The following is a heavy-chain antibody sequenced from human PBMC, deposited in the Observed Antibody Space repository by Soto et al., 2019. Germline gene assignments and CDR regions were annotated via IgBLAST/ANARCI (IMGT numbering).Heavy chain of an antibody. V-gene: IGHV3-21*01. CDR3: ARVYYDFWSGYQYDAFDI. CDR1: GFTFSSYS. J-gene: IGHJ3*02. Sequence: EVQLVESGGGLVKPGGSLRLSCAASGFTFSSYSMNWVRQAPGKGLEWVSSISSSSSYIYYADSVKGRITISRDNAKNSLYREMNSLRAEDTAVYYCARVYYDFWSGYQYDAFDIWGQGTMVTVSS. D-gene: IGHD3-3*01. CDR2: ISSSSSYI.